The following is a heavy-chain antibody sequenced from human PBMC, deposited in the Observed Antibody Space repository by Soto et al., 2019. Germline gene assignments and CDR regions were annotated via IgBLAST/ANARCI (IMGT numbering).Heavy chain of an antibody. CDR2: LNAGNVDT. V-gene: IGHV1-3*01. CDR3: AKGGYCSTTSCVSWFDP. J-gene: IGHJ5*02. CDR1: GYSFTTYS. D-gene: IGHD2-2*01. Sequence: QVHLEQSGAVVKKPGASVKVACKASGYSFTTYSMHWVRQAPGQRPEWIGWLNAGNVDTKYSQALQGRVTNTVDTSATTVYLELSSLTSENTAVYYCAKGGYCSTTSCVSWFDPWGQGTQVTVSP.